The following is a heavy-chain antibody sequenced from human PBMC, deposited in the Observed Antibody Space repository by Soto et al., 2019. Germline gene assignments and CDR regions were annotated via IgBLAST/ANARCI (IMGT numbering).Heavy chain of an antibody. V-gene: IGHV1-8*01. D-gene: IGHD6-13*01. CDR1: GYTFTRYD. Sequence: ASVKVSCKASGYTFTRYDIKWVRQATGRGLEWMGWMNPNSGNTGYAQKFQGRVTMTRNTSISTAYMELSSLRSEDTAMYYCAREVGSRIDYWGQGTLVTV. CDR2: MNPNSGNT. CDR3: AREVGSRIDY. J-gene: IGHJ4*02.